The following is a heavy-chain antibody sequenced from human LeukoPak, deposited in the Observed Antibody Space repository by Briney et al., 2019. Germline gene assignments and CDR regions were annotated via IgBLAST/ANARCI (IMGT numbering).Heavy chain of an antibody. D-gene: IGHD6-13*01. CDR3: ARGAHRRLKYSSSDFDY. CDR1: GYTFTSYG. Sequence: ASVKVSCTASGYTFTSYGISWVRQAPGQGLEWMGWISAYNGNTNYAQKLQGRVTMTTDTSTSTAYMGLRSLRSDDTAVYYCARGAHRRLKYSSSDFDYWGQGTLVTVSS. J-gene: IGHJ4*02. CDR2: ISAYNGNT. V-gene: IGHV1-18*01.